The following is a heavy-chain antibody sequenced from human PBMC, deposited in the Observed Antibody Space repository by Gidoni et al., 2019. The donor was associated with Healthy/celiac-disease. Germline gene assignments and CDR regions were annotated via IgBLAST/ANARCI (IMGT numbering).Heavy chain of an antibody. CDR2: ISSSSSYI. Sequence: EVQLVESGGGLVKPGGSLRLSCAASGFTFSSYSMNWVRQAPGKGLEWVSSISSSSSYIYYADSVKGRFTISRDNAKNSLYLQMNRLRAEDTAVYYCARGNGNYNYFDYWGQGTLVTVSS. D-gene: IGHD1-7*01. CDR3: ARGNGNYNYFDY. V-gene: IGHV3-21*01. J-gene: IGHJ4*02. CDR1: GFTFSSYS.